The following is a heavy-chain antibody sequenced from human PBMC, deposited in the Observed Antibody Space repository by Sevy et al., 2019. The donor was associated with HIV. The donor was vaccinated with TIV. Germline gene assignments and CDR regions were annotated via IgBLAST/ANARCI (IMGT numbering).Heavy chain of an antibody. CDR1: GXSISNYF. J-gene: IGHJ4*02. Sequence: SETLSLTCTVSGXSISNYFWSWIRXPPGKGLEWXXFXYXXGSTNYNPSLKSRITISVDTSKNQFSLKLSSVTAADTAVYYCARESIGXVGXXDXWGQGTLVTVSS. D-gene: IGHD6-13*01. CDR3: ARESIGXVGXXDX. CDR2: XYXXGST. V-gene: IGHV4-59*01.